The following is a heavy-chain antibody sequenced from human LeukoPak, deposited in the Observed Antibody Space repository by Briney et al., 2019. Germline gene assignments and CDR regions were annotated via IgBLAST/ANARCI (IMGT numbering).Heavy chain of an antibody. CDR3: ARDLGCGSGSCWGNYFDY. D-gene: IGHD2-15*01. CDR2: ISSDTSII. V-gene: IGHV3-11*04. J-gene: IGHJ4*02. CDR1: GFTFSDYY. Sequence: GGSLRLSCAASGFTFSDYYMSWLRQAPGKRLEWVSYISSDTSIIYYADSVKGRFTISRDNSKNTLYVQMSSLRAEDTAVYYCARDLGCGSGSCWGNYFDYWGQGTLVTVSS.